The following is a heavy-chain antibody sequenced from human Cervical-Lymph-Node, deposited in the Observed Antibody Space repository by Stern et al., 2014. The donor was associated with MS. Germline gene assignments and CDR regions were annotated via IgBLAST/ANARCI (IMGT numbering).Heavy chain of an antibody. CDR1: GGTFSSSYA. D-gene: IGHD2-15*01. CDR3: ARGIVTNRPAATLHNLFDH. CDR2: IIPIVGLP. J-gene: IGHJ5*02. Sequence: QVQLVQSGAEVKKPASSVKVSCKASGGTFSSSYAVSWVRQAPGQGLEWMGRIIPIVGLPNYAQKFQTRLTITADKSTSPVYMELSSLTSEDTAVYYCARGIVTNRPAATLHNLFDHWGQGTLVTVSS. V-gene: IGHV1-69*09.